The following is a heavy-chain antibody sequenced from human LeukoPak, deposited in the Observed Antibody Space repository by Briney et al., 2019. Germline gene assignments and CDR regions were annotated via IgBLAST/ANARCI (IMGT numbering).Heavy chain of an antibody. D-gene: IGHD3-10*01. V-gene: IGHV3-30*14. J-gene: IGHJ4*02. CDR1: GFTFDDYA. Sequence: GGSLRLSCAASGFTFDDYAMHWVRQAPGKGLEWVAVISYDGSNKYYADSVKGRFTISRDNSENTLYLQMNSLRAEDTAVYYCARGFGELPLDYWGQGTLVTVSS. CDR3: ARGFGELPLDY. CDR2: ISYDGSNK.